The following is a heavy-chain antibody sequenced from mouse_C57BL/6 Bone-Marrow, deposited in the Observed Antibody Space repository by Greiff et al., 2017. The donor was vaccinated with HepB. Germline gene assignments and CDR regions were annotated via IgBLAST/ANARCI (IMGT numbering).Heavy chain of an antibody. Sequence: EVMLVESGGGLVKPGGSLKLSCAASGFTFSSYAMSWVRQTPEKRLEWVATISDGGSYTYYPDNVKGRFTISRDNAKNNLYLQMSHLKSEDTAMYYCAREVYYSREAMDYWGQGTSVTVSS. V-gene: IGHV5-4*01. CDR3: AREVYYSREAMDY. CDR1: GFTFSSYA. CDR2: ISDGGSYT. J-gene: IGHJ4*01. D-gene: IGHD2-12*01.